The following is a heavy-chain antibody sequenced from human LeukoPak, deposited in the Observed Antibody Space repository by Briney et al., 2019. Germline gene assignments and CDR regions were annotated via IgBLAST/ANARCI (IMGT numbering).Heavy chain of an antibody. CDR3: AKDSRYYYDSSGYHDY. CDR2: ISWNSGSI. J-gene: IGHJ4*02. CDR1: GFTFYDYA. D-gene: IGHD3-22*01. Sequence: GGSLRLSCAASGFTFYDYAMHWVRQAPGKGLEWVSGISWNSGSIGYADSVKGRFTISRDNAKNSLYLQMNSLRAEDTALYYCAKDSRYYYDSSGYHDYWGQGTLVTVSS. V-gene: IGHV3-9*01.